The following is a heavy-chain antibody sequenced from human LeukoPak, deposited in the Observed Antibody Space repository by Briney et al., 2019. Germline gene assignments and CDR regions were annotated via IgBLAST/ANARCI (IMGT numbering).Heavy chain of an antibody. J-gene: IGHJ3*02. D-gene: IGHD6-13*01. V-gene: IGHV1-18*01. CDR3: ARDLTAAGHAFDI. CDR1: GYTFTNYG. CDR2: ISAYNGNK. Sequence: ASVKVSCKASGYTFTNYGISWVRQAPGQGLEWMGWISAYNGNKKYAQKVQDRVTMTTDTSTSTAYMELRSLRSDDTAVYHCARDLTAAGHAFDIWGQGTMVTVSS.